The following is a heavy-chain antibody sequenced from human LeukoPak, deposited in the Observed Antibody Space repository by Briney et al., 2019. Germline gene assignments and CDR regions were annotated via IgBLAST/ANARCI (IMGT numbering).Heavy chain of an antibody. CDR2: INPSGGST. D-gene: IGHD1-26*01. V-gene: IGHV1-46*01. J-gene: IGHJ3*02. Sequence: ASVKVSCKASGYTFTSYYMHWVRQAPGQGLEWMGIINPSGGSTSYAQKFQGGVTITADKSTSTAYMELSSLRSEDTAVYYCARDQGGSYSYDAFDIWGQGTMVTVSS. CDR1: GYTFTSYY. CDR3: ARDQGGSYSYDAFDI.